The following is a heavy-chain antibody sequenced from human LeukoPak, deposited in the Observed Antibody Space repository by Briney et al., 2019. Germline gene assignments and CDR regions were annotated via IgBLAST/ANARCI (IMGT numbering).Heavy chain of an antibody. CDR2: IYYSGST. Sequence: SETLSLTCTVSGGSISSYYWSWIRQPPGKGLEWIGYIYYSGSTNYNPSLKSQVTISVDTSKNQFSLKLSSVTAADTAVYYCAGGNSFGYYYYGMDVWGQGTTVTVSS. V-gene: IGHV4-59*08. D-gene: IGHD4-23*01. J-gene: IGHJ6*02. CDR1: GGSISSYY. CDR3: AGGNSFGYYYYGMDV.